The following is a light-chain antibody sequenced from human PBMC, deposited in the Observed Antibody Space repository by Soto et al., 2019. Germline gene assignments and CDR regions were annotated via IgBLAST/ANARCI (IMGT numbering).Light chain of an antibody. CDR3: QQYGYSPFT. CDR2: GAS. V-gene: IGKV3-20*01. Sequence: EIVLTQSPGTLSLSPGERATLSCRASQTIDSRFLAWYQQKRGQAPSLLVYGASTRATDIPDRFSGSGSGTEFTLPISRLEPEDSALYYCQQYGYSPFTFGQGTKLEIK. J-gene: IGKJ2*01. CDR1: QTIDSRF.